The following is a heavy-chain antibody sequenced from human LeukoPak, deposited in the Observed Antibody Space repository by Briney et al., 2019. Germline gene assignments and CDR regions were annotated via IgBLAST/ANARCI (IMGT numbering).Heavy chain of an antibody. D-gene: IGHD6-6*01. V-gene: IGHV1-2*07. CDR2: LSPNRGGT. CDR1: GYTFTVYF. Sequence: ASVKVSCKASGYTFTVYFIHWVRQAPGQGLEWVGWLSPNRGGTGYPHKFQGRVTLTRDRSIRTAYIELGTLKSEDTAVYYSAMAIVDSRSTPLIDYWGQGTLVIVSS. J-gene: IGHJ4*02. CDR3: AMAIVDSRSTPLIDY.